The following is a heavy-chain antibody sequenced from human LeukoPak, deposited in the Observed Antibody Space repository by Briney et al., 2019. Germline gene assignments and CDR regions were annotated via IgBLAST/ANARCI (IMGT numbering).Heavy chain of an antibody. Sequence: SETLSLTCTVSGGSISSYYWSWIRQPAGKGLEWIGRIYTSGSTNYNPSLKSRVTISVDTSKNQFSLKLSSVTAADTAVYYCARLTYYYDSSGYFDYWGQGTLVTVSS. CDR2: IYTSGST. CDR1: GGSISSYY. J-gene: IGHJ4*02. D-gene: IGHD3-22*01. V-gene: IGHV4-4*07. CDR3: ARLTYYYDSSGYFDY.